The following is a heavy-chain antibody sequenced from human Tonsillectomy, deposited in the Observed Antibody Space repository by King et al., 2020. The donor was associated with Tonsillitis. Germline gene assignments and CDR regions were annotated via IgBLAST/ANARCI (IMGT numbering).Heavy chain of an antibody. CDR2: IYYIGST. V-gene: IGHV4-31*01. CDR1: CGSISSGGYY. D-gene: IGHD3-10*01. CDR3: ARGRHYGSGSYYNWFDP. J-gene: IGHJ5*02. Sequence: QLQESGPGLVKPSQTLSLTCTVSCGSISSGGYYWNCIRQHPGKGLEWIGYIYYIGSTYYNPSLKSLVTISVDTAKNQFSLKVSSVTAPDTAVYYFARGRHYGSGSYYNWFDPWGQGTLVTVSS.